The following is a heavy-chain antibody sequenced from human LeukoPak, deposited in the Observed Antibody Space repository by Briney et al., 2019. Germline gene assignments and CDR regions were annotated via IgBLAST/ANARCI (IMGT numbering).Heavy chain of an antibody. CDR2: IIPIFGIA. CDR3: ASSRESRDGYNPYPDY. J-gene: IGHJ4*02. D-gene: IGHD5-24*01. V-gene: IGHV1-69*04. Sequence: SVKVSCKASGGTFSSYAISWVRQAPGQGLEWMGRIIPIFGIANYAQKFQGRVTITADKSTSTAYMELSSLRSEDTAVYYCASSRESRDGYNPYPDYWGQGTLVTVSS. CDR1: GGTFSSYA.